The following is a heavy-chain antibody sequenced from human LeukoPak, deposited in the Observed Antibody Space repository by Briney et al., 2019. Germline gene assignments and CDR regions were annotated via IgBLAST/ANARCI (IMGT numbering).Heavy chain of an antibody. J-gene: IGHJ4*02. D-gene: IGHD3-10*01. CDR3: ARDGSLANMVRGVINLR. V-gene: IGHV3-23*01. CDR2: ISGSGGST. CDR1: GFTFSSYA. Sequence: GGSLRLSCAASGFTFSSYAMSWVRQAPGKGLEWVSAISGSGGSTYYADSVKGRFTISRDNSKNTLYLQMNSLRAEDTAVYYCARDGSLANMVRGVINLRWGQGTLVTVSS.